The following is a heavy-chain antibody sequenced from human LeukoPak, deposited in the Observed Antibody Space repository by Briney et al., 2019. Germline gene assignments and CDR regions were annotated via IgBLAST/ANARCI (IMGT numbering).Heavy chain of an antibody. CDR3: TSGVGTLDY. Sequence: PGGSLRLSCAASGLTFINAWMTWVRQAPGKGLEWVGRIQSTTDGGTPDYATPVKGRFTISRDDSKNTLYLQMNSPKTEDTAVYYCTSGVGTLDYWGQGALVTVSS. CDR1: GLTFINAW. J-gene: IGHJ4*02. CDR2: IQSTTDGGTP. D-gene: IGHD1-14*01. V-gene: IGHV3-15*01.